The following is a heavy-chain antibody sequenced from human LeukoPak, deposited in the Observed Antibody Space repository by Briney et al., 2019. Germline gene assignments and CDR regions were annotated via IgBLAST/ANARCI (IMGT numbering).Heavy chain of an antibody. CDR1: GDSVSSNSVT. D-gene: IGHD2-2*01. CDR3: ARRLTQYDCFDP. Sequence: SQTLSLTCAISGDSVSSNSVTWNWIRQSPSRGLEWLGRAYYRSTWYNDYAVSVRGRITVNPDTSKNQFSLHLNSVTPEDTAVYYCARRLTQYDCFDPRGQGILVTVSS. CDR2: AYYRSTWYN. V-gene: IGHV6-1*01. J-gene: IGHJ5*02.